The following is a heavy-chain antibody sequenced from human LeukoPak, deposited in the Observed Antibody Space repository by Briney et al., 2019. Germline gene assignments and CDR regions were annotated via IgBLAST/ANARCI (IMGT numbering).Heavy chain of an antibody. CDR2: ISSSSYI. Sequence: GGSLRLSCAASGFTFSSYSMNWVRQAPGKGLEWVSSISSSSYIYYADSVKGRFTISRDNAKNSLYLQMNSLRAEDTAVYYCARDKYDFWSGYSNWFDPWGQGTLVTVSS. J-gene: IGHJ5*02. CDR3: ARDKYDFWSGYSNWFDP. CDR1: GFTFSSYS. D-gene: IGHD3-3*01. V-gene: IGHV3-21*01.